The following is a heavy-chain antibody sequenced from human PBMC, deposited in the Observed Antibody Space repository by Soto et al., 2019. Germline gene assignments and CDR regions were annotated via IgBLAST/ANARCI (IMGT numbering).Heavy chain of an antibody. Sequence: GASVKVSCKASGYTFTSYGISWVRQAPGQGLEWMGWISAYNGNTNYAQKLQGRVTMTTDTSTSTAYMELRSLRSDDTAVYYCASVAAADPPYYFDYWGQGTLVTVSS. V-gene: IGHV1-18*01. CDR1: GYTFTSYG. D-gene: IGHD6-13*01. CDR3: ASVAAADPPYYFDY. J-gene: IGHJ4*02. CDR2: ISAYNGNT.